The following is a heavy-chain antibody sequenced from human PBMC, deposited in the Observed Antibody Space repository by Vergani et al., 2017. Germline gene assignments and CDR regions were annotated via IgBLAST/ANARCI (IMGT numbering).Heavy chain of an antibody. Sequence: EVQLLESGGGLVQPGGSLRLSCEASGFSFPGYAMSWVRQAPGKGLEWVSSVSGSSATPYYADSVKGRFIISRDNSKNSLYLQMNSLRAEDTALYYCAKVGGRLRSVVYYFDYWGQGTLVTVSS. D-gene: IGHD3-3*01. CDR2: VSGSSATP. V-gene: IGHV3-23*01. CDR1: GFSFPGYA. CDR3: AKVGGRLRSVVYYFDY. J-gene: IGHJ4*02.